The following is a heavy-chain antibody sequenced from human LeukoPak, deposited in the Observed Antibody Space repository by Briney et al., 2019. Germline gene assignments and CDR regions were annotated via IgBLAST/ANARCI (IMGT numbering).Heavy chain of an antibody. D-gene: IGHD2-2*01. J-gene: IGHJ4*02. CDR1: GGSISSGGYY. CDR3: ASQLLEGYYFDY. Sequence: SETLSLTCTVSGGSISSGGYYWSWIRQPPGKGLEWIGYIYHSGSTYYNPSLKSRVTISVDRSKNQFSLKPSSVTAADTAVYYCASQLLEGYYFDYWGQGTLVTVSS. V-gene: IGHV4-30-2*01. CDR2: IYHSGST.